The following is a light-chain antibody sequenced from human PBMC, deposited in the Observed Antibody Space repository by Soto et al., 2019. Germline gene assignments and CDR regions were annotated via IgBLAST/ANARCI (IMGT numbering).Light chain of an antibody. CDR3: SSYTSSSTLV. CDR2: EVS. V-gene: IGLV2-14*01. CDR1: SSDVGCYNY. J-gene: IGLJ2*01. Sequence: QSALTQPASVSGSPGQSITISCTGTSSDVGCYNYVSWYQQHPGKAPKVVIYEVSNRPSWISNRFSGSKSGNTASLTISGLQAEDEADYYCSSYTSSSTLVFGGGTKLTVL.